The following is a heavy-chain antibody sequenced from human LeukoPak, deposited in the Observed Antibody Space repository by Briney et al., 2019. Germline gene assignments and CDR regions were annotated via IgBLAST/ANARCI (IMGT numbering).Heavy chain of an antibody. D-gene: IGHD3-10*01. CDR1: GGSISSGGYS. V-gene: IGHV4-30-2*01. CDR3: ASSVHRSNFDY. J-gene: IGHJ4*02. CDR2: ISHSGST. Sequence: PSQTLSLTCAVSGGSISSGGYSWSWIRQPPGKGLEWIGYISHSGSTYYNPSLKSRVSISVDRSKNQFSLKLSSVTAADTAVYYCASSVHRSNFDYWGQGTLVSVSS.